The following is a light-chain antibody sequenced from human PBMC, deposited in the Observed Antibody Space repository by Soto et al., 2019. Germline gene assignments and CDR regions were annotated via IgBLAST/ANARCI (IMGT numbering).Light chain of an antibody. V-gene: IGKV3-15*01. CDR3: HQYKTWPPIT. Sequence: DILPARSPATLSVSPCARVTLSCRASQSVRSNLAWYQQKPGQAPRLLIYGASTRATGLPARFSGSGSGTDFTLTISSLQSEDFAVYYCHQYKTWPPITFGQGTRLEIK. J-gene: IGKJ5*01. CDR1: QSVRSN. CDR2: GAS.